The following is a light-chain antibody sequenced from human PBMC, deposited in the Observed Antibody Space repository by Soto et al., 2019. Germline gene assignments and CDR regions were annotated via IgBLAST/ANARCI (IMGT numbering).Light chain of an antibody. V-gene: IGLV1-47*01. J-gene: IGLJ1*01. CDR1: SSNIGTNY. CDR3: AGWDDSLHGLL. Sequence: QSVLTQPPSASGTPGQRVTISCSGGSSNIGTNYVYWYQQLPGTAPKLLIYRNNLPPSGVPDRFSASKSGTSASLAISGLRSEDEADYFCAGWDDSLHGLLFGAGTKLTVL. CDR2: RNN.